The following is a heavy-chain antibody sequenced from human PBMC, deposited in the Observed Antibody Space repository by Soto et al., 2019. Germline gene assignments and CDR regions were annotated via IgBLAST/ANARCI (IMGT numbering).Heavy chain of an antibody. Sequence: QVQLVESGGGVVQPGRSLRLSCAASGFTFSSYGMHWVRQAPGKGLEWVAVIWYDGSNKYYADSVKGRFTISRDNSKNTLYLRMNSLRAEDTAVYYCAREQYGGSHYYYYYGMDVWGQGTTVTVSS. J-gene: IGHJ6*02. CDR3: AREQYGGSHYYYYYGMDV. V-gene: IGHV3-33*01. CDR1: GFTFSSYG. CDR2: IWYDGSNK. D-gene: IGHD3-10*01.